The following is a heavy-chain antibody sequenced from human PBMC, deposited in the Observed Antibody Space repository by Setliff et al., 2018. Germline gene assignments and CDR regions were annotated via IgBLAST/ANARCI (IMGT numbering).Heavy chain of an antibody. CDR1: GGSIGPHY. V-gene: IGHV4-59*11. CDR2: IFYSDTA. Sequence: SETLSLTCTVSGGSIGPHYWSWIRQAPGKGLEWIGHIFYSDTAKYSPSLESRAAISVDSSKNQFSLKLRSVTAADTAVYYCARDRSTVIRGVTSFFYYDMDVWGGGTTVTVSS. D-gene: IGHD3-10*01. CDR3: ARDRSTVIRGVTSFFYYDMDV. J-gene: IGHJ6*03.